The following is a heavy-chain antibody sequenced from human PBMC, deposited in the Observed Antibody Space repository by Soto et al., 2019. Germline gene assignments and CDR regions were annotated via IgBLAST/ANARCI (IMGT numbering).Heavy chain of an antibody. V-gene: IGHV1-18*01. CDR1: GYTFSSYG. Sequence: XPVKVSCNAAGYTFSSYGIIWVRQAPGQGLEWMGWISAYNGNTNYAQKLQGRVTMTTDTSTSTAYMELRSLRSDDTAVYYCARDGEGTGRYTPLYYYYYGMDVWGQGTTVTVSS. J-gene: IGHJ6*02. CDR2: ISAYNGNT. CDR3: ARDGEGTGRYTPLYYYYYGMDV. D-gene: IGHD1-26*01.